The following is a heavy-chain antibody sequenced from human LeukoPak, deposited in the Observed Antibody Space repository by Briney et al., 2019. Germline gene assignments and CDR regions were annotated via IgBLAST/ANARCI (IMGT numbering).Heavy chain of an antibody. Sequence: ASVKVSCKASGYTFTSYAMHLVRQAPGQRLEWMGWINAGNGNTKYSQKFQGRVTITRDTSANTAYMELSSLRSEDTAVYYCARRQRGISGSYYDYWGQGTLVTVSS. CDR2: INAGNGNT. D-gene: IGHD1-26*01. CDR1: GYTFTSYA. V-gene: IGHV1-3*01. CDR3: ARRQRGISGSYYDY. J-gene: IGHJ4*02.